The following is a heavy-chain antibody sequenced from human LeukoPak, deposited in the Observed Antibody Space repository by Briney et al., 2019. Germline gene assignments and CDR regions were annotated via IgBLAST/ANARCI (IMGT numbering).Heavy chain of an antibody. Sequence: ASVKVSCKASGYTFTSYAMNWVRQAPGQGLEWMGWINTNTGNPTYAQGFTGRFVFSLDTSVSTAYLQISSLKAEDTAVYYCARDGGEYQLLFNWFDPWGQGTLVTVSS. CDR1: GYTFTSYA. D-gene: IGHD2-2*01. J-gene: IGHJ5*02. V-gene: IGHV7-4-1*02. CDR3: ARDGGEYQLLFNWFDP. CDR2: INTNTGNP.